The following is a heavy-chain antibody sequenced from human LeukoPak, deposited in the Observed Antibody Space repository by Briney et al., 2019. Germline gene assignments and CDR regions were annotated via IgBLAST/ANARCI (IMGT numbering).Heavy chain of an antibody. D-gene: IGHD2-2*01. CDR2: FDPEDDET. CDR3: ATASYCSSTSCPLIAYYFDY. Sequence: VASVKVSCRVSGYTLTELSMHWVRQAPGKGLECMGGFDPEDDETIYAQKFQGRVTMTEDTSTDTAYMELSSLRSEDTAVYYCATASYCSSTSCPLIAYYFDYWGQGTLVTVSS. V-gene: IGHV1-24*01. J-gene: IGHJ4*02. CDR1: GYTLTELS.